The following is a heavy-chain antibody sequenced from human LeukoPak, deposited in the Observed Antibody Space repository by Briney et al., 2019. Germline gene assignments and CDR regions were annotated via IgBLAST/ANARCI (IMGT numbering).Heavy chain of an antibody. CDR1: GYTFTGYY. Sequence: ASVKVSCKASGYTFTGYYMHWVRQAPGQGLEWMGRINPNSGGTNYAQKFQGRVTMTRDTSISTAYMELSRLRYDDTAVYYCAREVVEKAFDIWGQGTMVTVSS. CDR3: AREVVEKAFDI. V-gene: IGHV1-2*06. CDR2: INPNSGGT. D-gene: IGHD2-15*01. J-gene: IGHJ3*02.